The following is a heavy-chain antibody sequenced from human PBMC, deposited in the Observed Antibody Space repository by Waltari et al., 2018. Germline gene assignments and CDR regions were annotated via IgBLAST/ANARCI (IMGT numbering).Heavy chain of an antibody. J-gene: IGHJ3*02. D-gene: IGHD6-6*01. Sequence: QVQLVQSGAEVKKPGSPVKVSCKASGGTFRRYAISWVRQAPGQVLEGMGRIIPILGIANYAQKFQGRVTITADKSTSTAYMELSSLRSEDTAVYYCARDHSSGIDAFDIWGQGTMVTVSS. CDR1: GGTFRRYA. CDR3: ARDHSSGIDAFDI. CDR2: IIPILGIA. V-gene: IGHV1-69*04.